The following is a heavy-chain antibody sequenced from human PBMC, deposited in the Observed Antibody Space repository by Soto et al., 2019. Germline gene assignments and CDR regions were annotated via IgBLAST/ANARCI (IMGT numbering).Heavy chain of an antibody. CDR3: VKDHSSSWYLHLTYYGMDV. J-gene: IGHJ6*02. CDR1: GFTFSSYA. CDR2: ISSNGGST. D-gene: IGHD6-13*01. V-gene: IGHV3-64D*06. Sequence: GGSLRLSCSASGFTFSSYAMHWVRQAPGKGLEYVSAISSNGGSTYYADSVKGRFTISRDNSKNTLYLQMSSLRAEDTAMYYCVKDHSSSWYLHLTYYGMDVWGQGTTVTVSS.